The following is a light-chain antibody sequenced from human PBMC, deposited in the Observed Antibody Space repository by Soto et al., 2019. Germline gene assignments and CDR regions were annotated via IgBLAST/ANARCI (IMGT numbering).Light chain of an antibody. Sequence: EIVLTQSPDTLSLSPGERATLSCRTSQSVNSNYLAWYQQKPAQAPRLLIYGASSRATGIPDRFSGSGSGTDFTLTISRLEPEDLAVYYCQQYGISHRTFGQGTKVQIK. CDR1: QSVNSNY. J-gene: IGKJ1*01. CDR3: QQYGISHRT. CDR2: GAS. V-gene: IGKV3-20*01.